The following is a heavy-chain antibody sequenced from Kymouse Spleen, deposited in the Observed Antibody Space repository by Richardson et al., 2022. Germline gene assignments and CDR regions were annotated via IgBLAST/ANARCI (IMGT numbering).Heavy chain of an antibody. CDR3: TTGGAAGPDWYFDL. CDR2: IKSKTDGGTT. CDR1: GFTFSNAW. J-gene: IGHJ2*01. Sequence: EVQLVESGGGLVKPGGSLRLSCAASGFTFSNAWMSWVRQAPGKGLEWVGRIKSKTDGGTTDYAAPVKGRFTISRDDSKNTLYLQMNSLKTEDTAVYYCTTGGAAGPDWYFDLWGRGTLVTVSS. D-gene: IGHD6-13*01. V-gene: IGHV3-15*01.